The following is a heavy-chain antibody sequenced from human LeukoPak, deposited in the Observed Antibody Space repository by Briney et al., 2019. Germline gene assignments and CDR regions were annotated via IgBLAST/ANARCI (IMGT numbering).Heavy chain of an antibody. V-gene: IGHV3-23*01. J-gene: IGHJ4*02. Sequence: GGSLRLSCATSGFPFSDFSMTWVRQAPGKGLEWISTTNSGGSSTDYAESVKGRFTISRDNSKDTLYLHMSSLRAEDTAVYYCARDPTGFDYWGQGTLVTVSS. CDR1: GFPFSDFS. CDR2: TNSGGSST. CDR3: ARDPTGFDY. D-gene: IGHD1-14*01.